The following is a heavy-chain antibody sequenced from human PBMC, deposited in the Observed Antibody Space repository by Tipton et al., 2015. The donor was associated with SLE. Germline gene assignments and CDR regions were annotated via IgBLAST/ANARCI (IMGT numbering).Heavy chain of an antibody. CDR3: ASHDIVLQS. J-gene: IGHJ4*02. Sequence: TLSLTCTVSGGSISSGDYYWSWIRQPPGKGLEWIGYIYYNGNTYYNPSLKSRVTISVDTSKNHFSLKLTSVTAADTAVYYCASHDIVLQSWGQGTLVTVSS. CDR2: IYYNGNT. D-gene: IGHD5-12*01. CDR1: GGSISSGDYY. V-gene: IGHV4-30-4*08.